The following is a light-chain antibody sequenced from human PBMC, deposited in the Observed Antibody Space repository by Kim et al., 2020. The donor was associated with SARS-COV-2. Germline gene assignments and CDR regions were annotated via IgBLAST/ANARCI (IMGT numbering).Light chain of an antibody. CDR1: NIGSKS. Sequence: APGKTARMTCGGNNIGSKSVPWYQQKPGQAPVLVIYDDSDRPSGIPERFSGSNSGNTATLTISRVEAGDEADYYCQVWDSSSDHPVFGGGTQLTVL. CDR3: QVWDSSSDHPV. V-gene: IGLV3-21*03. CDR2: DDS. J-gene: IGLJ7*01.